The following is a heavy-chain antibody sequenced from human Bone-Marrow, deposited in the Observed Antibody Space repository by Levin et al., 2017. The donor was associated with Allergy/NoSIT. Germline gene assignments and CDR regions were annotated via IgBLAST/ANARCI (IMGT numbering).Heavy chain of an antibody. CDR2: IGTSGSPI. CDR1: GFTFSDYY. V-gene: IGHV3-11*01. D-gene: IGHD3-10*02. CDR3: ARESLMSSNAFDI. Sequence: GGSLRLSCAASGFTFSDYYMSWIRQTPGKGLEWVSYIGTSGSPIYYADSVKGRFTISRDNAKNSLFLQMNSLRAEDTAVYYCARESLMSSNAFDIWGQGTMVTVSS. J-gene: IGHJ3*02.